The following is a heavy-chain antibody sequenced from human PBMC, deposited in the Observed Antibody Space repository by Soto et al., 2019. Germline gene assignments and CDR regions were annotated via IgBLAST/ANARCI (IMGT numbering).Heavy chain of an antibody. CDR2: TIPVFRKT. CDR3: ARARLSNGDPNIYFFYGLDV. J-gene: IGHJ6*02. Sequence: SVKVSCKASGDMFRNSAFTWVRQAPGQGLAWMGVTIPVFRKTDVAQKFQGRVNLTADESTSSLYMEVSSLTSEDTSVYYCARARLSNGDPNIYFFYGLDVWGQGTTVTVSS. D-gene: IGHD3-10*01. V-gene: IGHV1-69*13. CDR1: GDMFRNSA.